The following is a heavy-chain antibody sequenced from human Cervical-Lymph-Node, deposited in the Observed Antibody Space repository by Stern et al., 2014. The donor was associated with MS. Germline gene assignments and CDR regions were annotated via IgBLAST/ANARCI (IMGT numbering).Heavy chain of an antibody. Sequence: VQLVESGGGVVQPGRSLRLSCAAFGFTFSSYGMHWVRPAPGKGLEWVAVISNDGSNENNADSVRGRFTVSRDNSKNTLYLQMNSLRAEDTAVYYCAKARSGWQDFDSWGQGTLVTVSS. CDR1: GFTFSSYG. CDR2: ISNDGSNE. CDR3: AKARSGWQDFDS. V-gene: IGHV3-30*18. J-gene: IGHJ4*02. D-gene: IGHD6-19*01.